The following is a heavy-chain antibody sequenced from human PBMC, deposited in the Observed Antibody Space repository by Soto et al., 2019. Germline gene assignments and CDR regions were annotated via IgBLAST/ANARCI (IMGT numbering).Heavy chain of an antibody. CDR2: MNPNSGNT. CDR3: ARGPQSSGCRGKWFDA. J-gene: IGHJ5*02. V-gene: IGHV1-8*01. D-gene: IGHD6-19*01. Sequence: GASVKVSCKASGYTFTSYDINWVRQATGQGFEYLGWMNPNSGNTGYVQKFQGRVTMARDTSMSTAYMELRSLRSDDTAVYYCARGPQSSGCRGKWFDAWGQGTMVTVSS. CDR1: GYTFTSYD.